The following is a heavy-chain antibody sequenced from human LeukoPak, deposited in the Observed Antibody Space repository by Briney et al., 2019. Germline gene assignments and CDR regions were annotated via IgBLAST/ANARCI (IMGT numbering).Heavy chain of an antibody. D-gene: IGHD2-15*01. CDR2: ISSSGSTI. Sequence: GGSLRLSCAASGFTFSSYSMNWVRQAPGKGLEWVSYISSSGSTIYYADSVKGRFTISRDNAKNSLYLQMNSLRAEDTAVYYCARDGSSGGIDHWGQGTLVTVSS. J-gene: IGHJ4*02. CDR1: GFTFSSYS. CDR3: ARDGSSGGIDH. V-gene: IGHV3-48*04.